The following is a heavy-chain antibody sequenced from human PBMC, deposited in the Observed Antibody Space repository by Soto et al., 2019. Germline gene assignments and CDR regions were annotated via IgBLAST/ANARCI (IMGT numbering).Heavy chain of an antibody. CDR2: ISNNGINK. V-gene: IGHV3-30*18. CDR1: GFTFRTYG. D-gene: IGHD6-6*01. CDR3: AKVIRADSTSSNFYYYSGLDV. J-gene: IGHJ6*02. Sequence: QVQLVESGGGVVQPGRSLRLSCAASGFTFRTYGMRWVRQAPGKGLEWLAVISNNGINKYYADSVKGRFTISRDNSRDTLFLQMNSLRGEDTAIYYCAKVIRADSTSSNFYYYSGLDVWGQGTTVTVSS.